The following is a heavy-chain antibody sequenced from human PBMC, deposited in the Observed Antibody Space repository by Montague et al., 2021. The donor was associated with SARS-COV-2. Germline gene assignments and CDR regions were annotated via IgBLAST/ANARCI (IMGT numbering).Heavy chain of an antibody. J-gene: IGHJ5*02. V-gene: IGHV4-30-4*08. D-gene: IGHD3-22*01. CDR3: ARFPYYYDNWFDP. CDR2: IYYSGST. CDR1: GGSISSGDYY. Sequence: TLSLTCTVSGGSISSGDYYWSWIRQPPGKGLEWIGYIYYSGSTYYNPSLKSRVTISVDTSKNQFSLKLSSVTAADTAVYYCARFPYYYDNWFDPGGQGTLVTVSS.